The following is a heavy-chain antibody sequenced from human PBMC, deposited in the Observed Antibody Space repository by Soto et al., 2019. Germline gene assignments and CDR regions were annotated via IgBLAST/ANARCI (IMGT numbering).Heavy chain of an antibody. J-gene: IGHJ3*02. CDR3: ARSTRRITMIVVAPSAFDI. CDR2: IIPIFGTA. CDR1: GCTFSSYA. D-gene: IGHD3-22*01. V-gene: IGHV1-69*13. Sequence: SVKGPCKASGCTFSSYAISWVRQAPGQGLEWMGGIIPIFGTANYAQKFQGRVTITADESTSTAYMELSSLRSEDTAVYYCARSTRRITMIVVAPSAFDIWGQGTMVTVSS.